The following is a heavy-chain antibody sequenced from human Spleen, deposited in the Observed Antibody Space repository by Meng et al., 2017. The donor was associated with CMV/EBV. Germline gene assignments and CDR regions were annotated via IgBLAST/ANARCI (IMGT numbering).Heavy chain of an antibody. Sequence: GESLKISCAASGFTFRDYYMAWIRQVPGKGLEWVAYITSRASGIYNVDAVKGRFTISRDNVKNSLYLQMTSLRVEDTAVYYCARCDDFWSGYYYGMDVWGQGTTVTVSS. V-gene: IGHV3-11*01. D-gene: IGHD3-3*01. CDR3: ARCDDFWSGYYYGMDV. J-gene: IGHJ6*02. CDR1: GFTFRDYY. CDR2: ITSRASGI.